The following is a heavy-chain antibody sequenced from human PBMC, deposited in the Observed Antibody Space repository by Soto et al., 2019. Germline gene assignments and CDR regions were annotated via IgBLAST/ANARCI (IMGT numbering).Heavy chain of an antibody. CDR2: ISSSSDTI. J-gene: IGHJ4*02. CDR3: VTPPYSSGEQ. V-gene: IGHV3-48*02. CDR1: GINFRTYS. Sequence: EVQLVESGGGLVQPGGSLRLSCAASGINFRTYSMNWDRQAPGKGLEWISYISSSSDTIYYADSVKDRFTISRDNAKSSLFLQMNSLRDEDTAVYYCVTPPYSSGEQWGQGTLVTVSS. D-gene: IGHD6-19*01.